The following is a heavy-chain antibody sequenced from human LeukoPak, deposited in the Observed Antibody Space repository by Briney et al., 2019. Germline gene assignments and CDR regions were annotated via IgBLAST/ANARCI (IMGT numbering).Heavy chain of an antibody. D-gene: IGHD1-26*01. V-gene: IGHV3-48*03. CDR2: ISSSGSTI. CDR3: ARDSGSYPSGLFDL. CDR1: GFTFSSYE. Sequence: GGSLRPSCAASGFTFSSYEMNWVRQAPGKGLEWVSYISSSGSTIYYADSVKGRFTISRDNAKNSLYLQMNSLRAEDTAVYYCARDSGSYPSGLFDLWGRGTLVTVSS. J-gene: IGHJ2*01.